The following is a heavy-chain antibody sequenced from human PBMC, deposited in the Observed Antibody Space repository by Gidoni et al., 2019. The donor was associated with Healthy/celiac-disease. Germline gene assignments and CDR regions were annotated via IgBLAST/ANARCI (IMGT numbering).Heavy chain of an antibody. V-gene: IGHV5-51*01. J-gene: IGHJ1*01. CDR2: IYPGDTDT. CDR3: ASNYYDSSGYSRGYFEH. Sequence: DVQLVQSGAAVTKPGTSLKISCMGSGYSFTSYWIGWVRQMPGKGLEWMGIIYPGDTDTRDSPSFQGQVTISADKSISTAYLQWSSLKATDTAMYYCASNYYDSSGYSRGYFEHWGQGTLVTVSS. D-gene: IGHD3-22*01. CDR1: GYSFTSYW.